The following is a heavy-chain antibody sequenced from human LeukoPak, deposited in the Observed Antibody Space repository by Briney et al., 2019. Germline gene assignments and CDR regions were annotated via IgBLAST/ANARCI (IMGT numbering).Heavy chain of an antibody. CDR3: AAEDDFLTGYYDFDY. Sequence: ASLKVSCKASGFXFARSAVQWVRQARGQRPQWIGWIVIANGNTSYAQKFQERLTITRDMSTSTAYMELSSLRSEDTAVYYCAAEDDFLTGYYDFDYWGQGTVVTVSS. V-gene: IGHV1-58*01. CDR2: IVIANGNT. CDR1: GFXFARSA. D-gene: IGHD3-9*01. J-gene: IGHJ4*02.